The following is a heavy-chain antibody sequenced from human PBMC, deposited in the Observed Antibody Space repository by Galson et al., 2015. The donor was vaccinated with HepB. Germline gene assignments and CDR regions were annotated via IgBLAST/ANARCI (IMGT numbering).Heavy chain of an antibody. V-gene: IGHV3-64D*06. CDR1: GFSFSSYA. D-gene: IGHD6-19*01. CDR3: VKDPSGLPAGPFDY. J-gene: IGHJ4*02. CDR2: IRSNGGST. Sequence: SLRLSCAVSGFSFSSYAMHWVRQAQGKGLEFVSAIRSNGGSTYYADSVKGRFTISRDNSKNTLYLQMSSLRSEDTAVYYCVKDPSGLPAGPFDYWGQGTLVTVSS.